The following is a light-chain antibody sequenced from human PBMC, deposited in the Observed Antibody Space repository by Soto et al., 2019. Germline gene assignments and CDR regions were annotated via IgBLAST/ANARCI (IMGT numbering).Light chain of an antibody. J-gene: IGKJ4*01. CDR3: QQYGISPFT. CDR2: GAS. CDR1: QFVSSTY. Sequence: EIVLTQSPATLSLSPGARATLSCRASQFVSSTYLAWYQQRPGQAPRLLIYGASSRATGIPDRFSGGGSETDFPLTISRLESEDSAVYYCQQYGISPFTFGGGTKVDIK. V-gene: IGKV3-20*01.